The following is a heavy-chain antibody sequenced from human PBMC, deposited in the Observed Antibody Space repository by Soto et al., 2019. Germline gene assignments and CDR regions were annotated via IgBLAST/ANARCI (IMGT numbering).Heavy chain of an antibody. D-gene: IGHD3-22*01. Sequence: SETLSLTCAVSGYSISSNNWWGWIRQPPGKGLEWIGYIYHSGSTYYNLALKSRVTMSVDTSKNQFSLKLSSVSAVDTAVYFCARGIYHSTSGDNWFDTWGQGTLVTVSS. CDR1: GYSISSNNW. CDR3: ARGIYHSTSGDNWFDT. V-gene: IGHV4-28*03. J-gene: IGHJ5*02. CDR2: IYHSGST.